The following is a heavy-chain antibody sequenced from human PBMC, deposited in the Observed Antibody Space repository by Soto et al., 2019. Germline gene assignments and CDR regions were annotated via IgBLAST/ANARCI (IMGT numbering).Heavy chain of an antibody. J-gene: IGHJ4*02. Sequence: QVQLQESGPGLVKPSQTLSLTCTVSGGSISSGGYYWSWIRQHPGKGLEWIGYIYYSGSTYYNPYLKRRVTISVDTSKNQFSRKLSSVTAADTAVYYCASSGAPGTTGFDYWGQGTLVTVSS. CDR1: GGSISSGGYY. CDR3: ASSGAPGTTGFDY. D-gene: IGHD1-7*01. CDR2: IYYSGST. V-gene: IGHV4-31*03.